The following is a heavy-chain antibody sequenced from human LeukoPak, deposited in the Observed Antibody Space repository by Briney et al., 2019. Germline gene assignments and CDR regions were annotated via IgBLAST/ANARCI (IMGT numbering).Heavy chain of an antibody. Sequence: GESLKISCKGSGYSFPSYWIGWVRQMPGKGLEWMGIINPGASIPRYSPSFQGQVTISVDKSISTAYLQWSSLKASDTAMYYCARHDRSASGYRTLDYWGQGTLVTVSS. D-gene: IGHD3-3*01. CDR3: ARHDRSASGYRTLDY. J-gene: IGHJ4*02. CDR2: INPGASIP. V-gene: IGHV5-51*01. CDR1: GYSFPSYW.